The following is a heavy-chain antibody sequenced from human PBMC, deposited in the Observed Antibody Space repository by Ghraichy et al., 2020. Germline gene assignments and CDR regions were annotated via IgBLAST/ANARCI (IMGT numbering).Heavy chain of an antibody. V-gene: IGHV3-30*02. Sequence: GGSLRLSCATSGFTFKNYGMYWVRQAPGKGLEWVAFIQYAADATYYEDSVRGRFTISRDDVNNILHLQMNSLRPEDTAVYYCAKILKNEYGGGWGQGTLVTVSS. CDR2: IQYAADAT. J-gene: IGHJ4*02. D-gene: IGHD4-17*01. CDR3: AKILKNEYGGG. CDR1: GFTFKNYG.